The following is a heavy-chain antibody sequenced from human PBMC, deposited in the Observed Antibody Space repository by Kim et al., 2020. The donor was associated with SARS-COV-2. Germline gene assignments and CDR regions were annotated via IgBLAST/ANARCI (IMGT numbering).Heavy chain of an antibody. CDR2: ISGSGGST. Sequence: GGSLRLSCAASGFTFSDYAMSWVRQAPGKGLEWVSTISGSGGSTYYADYVEGRFTISRDNPKNTLYLQMNSLRAEDTAVYFCVPEASGSYVYWGQGTLVTVSS. CDR1: GFTFSDYA. CDR3: VPEASGSYVY. J-gene: IGHJ4*02. V-gene: IGHV3-23*01. D-gene: IGHD1-26*01.